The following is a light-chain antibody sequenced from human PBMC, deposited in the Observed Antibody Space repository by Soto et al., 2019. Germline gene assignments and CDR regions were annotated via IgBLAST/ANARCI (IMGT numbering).Light chain of an antibody. J-gene: IGKJ4*01. V-gene: IGKV1-9*01. CDR3: QQYNSYLVT. Sequence: DIQMTQSPSSLSASVGDRVTITCRASQGISSYLAWYQQKPGKAPKLLIYAASTLQSGVPSRFSGSGSGTEFTLTISSLQPDDFATYYCQQYNSYLVTFGGGTKVDI. CDR1: QGISSY. CDR2: AAS.